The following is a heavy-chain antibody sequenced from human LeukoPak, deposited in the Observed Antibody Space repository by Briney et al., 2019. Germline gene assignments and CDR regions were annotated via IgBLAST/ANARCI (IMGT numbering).Heavy chain of an antibody. J-gene: IGHJ6*03. CDR2: IWYDRSNK. D-gene: IGHD2-2*01. CDR3: ARVYCSSTSCPGYYYYYYMDV. Sequence: PGRSLRLSCAASGFTFSSYGMHWVRQAPGKGLEWVAVIWYDRSNKYYADSVKGRFTISRDNSKNTLYLQMNSLRAEDTAVYYCARVYCSSTSCPGYYYYYYMDVWGKGTTVTVSS. V-gene: IGHV3-33*01. CDR1: GFTFSSYG.